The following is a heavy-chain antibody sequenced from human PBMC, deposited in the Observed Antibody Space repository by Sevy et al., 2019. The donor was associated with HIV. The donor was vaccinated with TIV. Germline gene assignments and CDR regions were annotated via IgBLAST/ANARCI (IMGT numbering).Heavy chain of an antibody. CDR2: INHSGST. CDR3: AREGGQIEMDPKNDAFDI. D-gene: IGHD2-8*01. J-gene: IGHJ3*02. Sequence: SETLSLTCAVYGGSFSGYYWSWIRQPPGKGLEWIGEINHSGSTNYNPSLKSRVTISVDTSKNQFSLKLSSVTAADTAVYYCAREGGQIEMDPKNDAFDIWGQGTMVTVSS. V-gene: IGHV4-34*01. CDR1: GGSFSGYY.